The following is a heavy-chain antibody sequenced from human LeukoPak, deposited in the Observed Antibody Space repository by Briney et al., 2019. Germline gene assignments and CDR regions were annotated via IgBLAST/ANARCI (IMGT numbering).Heavy chain of an antibody. Sequence: GGSLRLSCAASGFTFSDYYMSWIRQAPGKGLEWVSYISSSGSTIYYADSVKGRFTISRDNAKNSLYLLMNSLRAEDTAVYYCARSPQYCSGGSCYLDYWGQGTLVTVSS. V-gene: IGHV3-11*01. D-gene: IGHD2-15*01. J-gene: IGHJ4*02. CDR3: ARSPQYCSGGSCYLDY. CDR2: ISSSGSTI. CDR1: GFTFSDYY.